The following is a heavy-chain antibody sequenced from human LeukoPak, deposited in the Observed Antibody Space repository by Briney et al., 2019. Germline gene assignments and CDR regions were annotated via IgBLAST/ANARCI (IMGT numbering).Heavy chain of an antibody. CDR1: GFTFSSYW. Sequence: PGGSLRLSCAASGFTFSSYWMSWVRQAPGKGLEWVANIKQDGSEKYYVDSVKGRFTISRDNAKNSLYLQMSSLRAEDTAVYYCAREGFSYDFWSGNYYYYGMDVWGQGTTVTVSS. CDR3: AREGFSYDFWSGNYYYYGMDV. J-gene: IGHJ6*02. D-gene: IGHD3-3*01. CDR2: IKQDGSEK. V-gene: IGHV3-7*01.